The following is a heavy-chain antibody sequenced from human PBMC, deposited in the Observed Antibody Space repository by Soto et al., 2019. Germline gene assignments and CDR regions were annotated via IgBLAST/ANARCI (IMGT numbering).Heavy chain of an antibody. V-gene: IGHV3-23*01. CDR2: ISGRGGTT. Sequence: EVQLLESGGGWVQPGGSLRLSCAASGFIFSSYAMGWVRQAPGKGLEWVSAISGRGGTTYYADSVKGRFTISRDNSKNTLYLQMNSLRGQDTAVYYCARGSSAGEFDYWGQGALVTVSS. CDR1: GFIFSSYA. J-gene: IGHJ4*02. D-gene: IGHD6-19*01. CDR3: ARGSSAGEFDY.